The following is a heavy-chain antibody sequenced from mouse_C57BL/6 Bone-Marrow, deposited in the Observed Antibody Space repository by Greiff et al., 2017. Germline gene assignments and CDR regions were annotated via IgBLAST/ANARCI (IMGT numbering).Heavy chain of an antibody. CDR3: VSTITTVSYWDFDV. D-gene: IGHD1-1*01. Sequence: SGAELASPGASVTLSCKASGYTFTDHIMNWVKKRPGQGLEWIGRIYPVSGDTNYHQKFMGKATLSVDRYSSTVYMVLNSLTSEDPDVYYLVSTITTVSYWDFDVWGTGTTVTVSS. CDR2: IYPVSGDT. V-gene: IGHV1-11*01. CDR1: GYTFTDHI. J-gene: IGHJ1*03.